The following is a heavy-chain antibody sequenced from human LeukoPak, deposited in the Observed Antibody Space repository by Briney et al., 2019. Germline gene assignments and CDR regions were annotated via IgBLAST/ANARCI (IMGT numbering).Heavy chain of an antibody. Sequence: SETLSLTCTVSGGSISSYYWSWIRQPAGKGLEWIGRIYTSGSTNYNPSLKSRVTVSVDTSKNQFSLKLSSVTAADTAVYYCARVTLSHGYSYGYNPYYFDYWGQGTLVTVSS. D-gene: IGHD5-18*01. V-gene: IGHV4-4*07. J-gene: IGHJ4*02. CDR2: IYTSGST. CDR1: GGSISSYY. CDR3: ARVTLSHGYSYGYNPYYFDY.